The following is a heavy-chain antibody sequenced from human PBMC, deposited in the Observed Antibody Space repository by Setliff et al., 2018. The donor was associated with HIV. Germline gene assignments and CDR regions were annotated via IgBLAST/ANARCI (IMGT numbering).Heavy chain of an antibody. V-gene: IGHV1-69*10. J-gene: IGHJ4*02. CDR2: IIPILGIA. CDR1: GATFSSYG. D-gene: IGHD3-9*01. CDR3: ARDHGILTGYYTDH. Sequence: GASVKVSCKASGATFSSYGISWVRQAPGQGLEWMGGIIPILGIANYAQKFQDRVTLTTDELMNTAYMELSSLRSEDTAVYYCARDHGILTGYYTDHWGQGTLVTVSS.